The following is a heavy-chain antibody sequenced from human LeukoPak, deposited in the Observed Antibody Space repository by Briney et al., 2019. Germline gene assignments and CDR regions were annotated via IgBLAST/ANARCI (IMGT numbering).Heavy chain of an antibody. CDR1: GFTFTSDN. D-gene: IGHD1-26*01. V-gene: IGHV3-21*06. Sequence: GGSLRLSCAASGFTFTSDNMNWVRQAPGKGLEWVSSITSSSSYIYYADSVEGRFTISRDNAKNSLYLQMDSLRVEDTAVYYCARDPYSGNYGAYYYYYMDAWGKGTTVTISS. CDR2: ITSSSSYI. CDR3: ARDPYSGNYGAYYYYYMDA. J-gene: IGHJ6*03.